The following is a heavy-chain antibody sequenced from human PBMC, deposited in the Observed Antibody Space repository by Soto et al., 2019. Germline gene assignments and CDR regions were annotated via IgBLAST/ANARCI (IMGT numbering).Heavy chain of an antibody. V-gene: IGHV2-5*01. CDR2: LYWHYNT. Sequence: SGPTLVNPTQPLTLTCTASGFSLSASGEGVVWIRQHPGKALEWLGVLYWHYNTRYTRYSPYLKNRLAITEDTSKNQVVLTLTNTDPVDTASYFCPHRYDFWTGSSLLSYFDHWGQGMLVTVSS. D-gene: IGHD3-3*01. CDR1: GFSLSASGEG. CDR3: PHRYDFWTGSSLLSYFDH. J-gene: IGHJ4*02.